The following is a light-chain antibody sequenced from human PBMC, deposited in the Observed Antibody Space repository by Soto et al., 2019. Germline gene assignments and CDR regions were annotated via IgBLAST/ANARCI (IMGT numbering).Light chain of an antibody. Sequence: QSVLTQSPSVSAAPGQKVTISCSGSSSNIGNNYVSWYQQLPGTAPKLLIYDNNKRPSGIPDRFSGSKSGTSGTLDITGLQTGDEADYYCATWDGSLGAVIFGGGTKLTVL. V-gene: IGLV1-51*01. CDR2: DNN. J-gene: IGLJ2*01. CDR1: SSNIGNNY. CDR3: ATWDGSLGAVI.